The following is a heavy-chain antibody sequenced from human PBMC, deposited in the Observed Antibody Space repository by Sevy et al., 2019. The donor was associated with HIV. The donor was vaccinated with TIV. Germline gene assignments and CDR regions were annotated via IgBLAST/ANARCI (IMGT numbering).Heavy chain of an antibody. CDR1: GFTFSTHA. Sequence: GGSLRLSCTASGFTFSTHAAHWVRQAPGKGLEWVAVISYDGHMKYYADSVKGRFTIPRDNSKSALYMDMNSLRPDDTARYYCARCGSGSFDPFYYYYDMDVWGQGTTVTVSS. J-gene: IGHJ6*02. CDR2: ISYDGHMK. D-gene: IGHD3-10*01. V-gene: IGHV3-30-3*01. CDR3: ARCGSGSFDPFYYYYDMDV.